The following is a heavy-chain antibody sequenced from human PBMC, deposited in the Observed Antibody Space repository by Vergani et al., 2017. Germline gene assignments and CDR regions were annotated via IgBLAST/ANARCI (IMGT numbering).Heavy chain of an antibody. CDR2: IYYSGST. CDR3: ARESGSGYSSGWSAPRVYYFDY. J-gene: IGHJ4*02. D-gene: IGHD6-19*01. V-gene: IGHV4-30-2*01. Sequence: QLQLQESGSGLVKPSQTLSLTCAVSGGSISSGGYSWSWIRQHPGKGLEWIGYIYYSGSTYYNPSLKSRVTISVDTSKNQFSLKLSSVTAADTAVYYCARESGSGYSSGWSAPRVYYFDYWGQGTLVTVSS. CDR1: GGSISSGGYS.